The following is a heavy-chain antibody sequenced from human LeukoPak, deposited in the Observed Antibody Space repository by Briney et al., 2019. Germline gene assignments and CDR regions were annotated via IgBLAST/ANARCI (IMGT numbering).Heavy chain of an antibody. D-gene: IGHD6-19*01. CDR2: ISRSDGTT. CDR3: GGRGIAVASDY. Sequence: PGGSLRLSCAGSGFTFSSYAMTWVRQAPGTGLEWVSSISRSDGTTYYADSVKGRFTISRDNSKNTLFLQMNSLRAEDTAVYYCGGRGIAVASDYWGQGTLVTVST. J-gene: IGHJ4*02. V-gene: IGHV3-23*01. CDR1: GFTFSSYA.